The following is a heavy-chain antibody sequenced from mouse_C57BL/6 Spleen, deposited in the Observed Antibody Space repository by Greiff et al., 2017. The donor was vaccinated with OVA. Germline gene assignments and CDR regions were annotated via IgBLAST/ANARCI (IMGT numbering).Heavy chain of an antibody. V-gene: IGHV6-6*01. D-gene: IGHD2-4*01. CDR1: GFTFSDAW. J-gene: IGHJ4*01. CDR3: TREGDDYSMDY. CDR2: IRNKANNHAT. Sequence: EVKLEESGGGLVQPGGSMKLSCAASGFTFSDAWMDWVRQSPEQGLEWVAEIRNKANNHATYYAESVKGRFTISRDDSKSRVYLQMNSLRAEDAGIYYCTREGDDYSMDYWGQGTSVTVSS.